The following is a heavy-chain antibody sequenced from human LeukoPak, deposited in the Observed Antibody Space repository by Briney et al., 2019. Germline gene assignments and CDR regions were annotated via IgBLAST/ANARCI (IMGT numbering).Heavy chain of an antibody. D-gene: IGHD1-26*01. CDR1: GGSFSGYY. J-gene: IGHJ6*03. Sequence: SETLSLTCAVYGGSFSGYYWSWIRQPPGKGLEWIGEINHSGSTNYNPSLKSRVTISVDTSKNQFSLKLSSVTAADTAVYYCARRAKVGATRSIYYYMDVWGKGTTVTISS. CDR3: ARRAKVGATRSIYYYMDV. CDR2: INHSGST. V-gene: IGHV4-34*01.